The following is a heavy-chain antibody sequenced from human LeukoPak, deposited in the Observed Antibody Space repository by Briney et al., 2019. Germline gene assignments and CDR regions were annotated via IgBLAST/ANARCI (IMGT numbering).Heavy chain of an antibody. Sequence: GASLRLSCAASGFTFSSYAMSWVRQAPGKGLEWVSAISGSGGSTYYADSVKGRFTISRDNSKNTLYLQMNSLRAEGTAVYYCAKLHSVTPHYWGQGTLVTVSS. J-gene: IGHJ4*02. D-gene: IGHD4-17*01. CDR2: ISGSGGST. CDR3: AKLHSVTPHY. CDR1: GFTFSSYA. V-gene: IGHV3-23*01.